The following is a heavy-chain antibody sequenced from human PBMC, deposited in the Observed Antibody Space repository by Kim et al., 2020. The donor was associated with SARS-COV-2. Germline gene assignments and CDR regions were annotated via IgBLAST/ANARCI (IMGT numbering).Heavy chain of an antibody. V-gene: IGHV3-30*02. Sequence: SVKGLFTISRDNSRNTVYLQMNTLRAEDTAVYYCAKGYSSGWYPPYYFDYWGQGTLVTVSS. D-gene: IGHD6-19*01. J-gene: IGHJ4*02. CDR3: AKGYSSGWYPPYYFDY.